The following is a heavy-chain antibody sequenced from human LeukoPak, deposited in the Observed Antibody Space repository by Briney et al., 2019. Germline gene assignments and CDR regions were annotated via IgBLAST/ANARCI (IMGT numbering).Heavy chain of an antibody. V-gene: IGHV4-61*02. Sequence: SETLSLTCTVSGGSISSSSYYWSWIRQPAGKGLEWIGRIYTSGSTNYNPSLKSRVTISVDTSKNQFSLKLSSVTAADTAVYYCAREPIRWCYFDYWGQGTLVTVSS. CDR1: GGSISSSSYY. D-gene: IGHD4-23*01. CDR3: AREPIRWCYFDY. J-gene: IGHJ4*02. CDR2: IYTSGST.